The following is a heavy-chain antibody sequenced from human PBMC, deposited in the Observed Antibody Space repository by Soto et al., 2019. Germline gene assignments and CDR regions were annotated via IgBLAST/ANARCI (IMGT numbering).Heavy chain of an antibody. CDR2: IIPIFGTA. J-gene: IGHJ6*02. D-gene: IGHD3-3*01. V-gene: IGHV1-69*06. CDR3: ARSWVQVFWSGYVLAPSYYYGMDV. Sequence: QVQLVQSGAEVKKPGSSVKVSCKASGGTFSSYAISWVRQAPGQGLEWMGGIIPIFGTANYAQKFQGRVTITADKSTSTAYMELRSRRSEDTAVFYCARSWVQVFWSGYVLAPSYYYGMDVWGQGTTVTVSS. CDR1: GGTFSSYA.